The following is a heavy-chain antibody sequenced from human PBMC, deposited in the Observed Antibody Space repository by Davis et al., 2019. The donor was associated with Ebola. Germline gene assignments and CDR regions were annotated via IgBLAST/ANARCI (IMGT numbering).Heavy chain of an antibody. D-gene: IGHD5-12*01. CDR2: ISAYNGNT. CDR1: GYTFTSYY. V-gene: IGHV1-18*04. CDR3: ARDPSGLRPYYFDY. Sequence: AASVKVSCKASGYTFTSYYMHWVRQAPGQGLEWMGWISAYNGNTNYAQKLQGRVTMTTDTSTSTAYMELRSLRSDDTAVYYCARDPSGLRPYYFDYWGQGTLVTVSS. J-gene: IGHJ4*02.